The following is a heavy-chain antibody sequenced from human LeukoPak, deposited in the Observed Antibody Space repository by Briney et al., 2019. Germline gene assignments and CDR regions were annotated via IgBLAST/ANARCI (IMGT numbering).Heavy chain of an antibody. CDR3: ARIAIPGRHYFDP. D-gene: IGHD2-15*01. Sequence: ASVKVSCKASGYTFINYYMHWVRQAPGQGLEWMGWINPNTGGTDYAQEFRGRVTMTRDTFISTAYMELSRLRSDDTAVYCCARIAIPGRHYFDPWGQGTLVTVSS. CDR2: INPNTGGT. J-gene: IGHJ5*01. CDR1: GYTFINYY. V-gene: IGHV1-2*02.